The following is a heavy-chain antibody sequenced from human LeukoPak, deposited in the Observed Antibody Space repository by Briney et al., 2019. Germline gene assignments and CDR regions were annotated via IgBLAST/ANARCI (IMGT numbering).Heavy chain of an antibody. Sequence: GGSLRLSCEASGFTFSSCWMHWVRQAPGKGLVWVSRINSDESTTNYADSVKGRFTISRDNAKNTLYLQMDSLRAEDAAVYYCVRESGAAADYWGQGTLVTVSS. CDR1: GFTFSSCW. CDR2: INSDESTT. V-gene: IGHV3-74*01. CDR3: VRESGAAADY. J-gene: IGHJ4*02. D-gene: IGHD6-13*01.